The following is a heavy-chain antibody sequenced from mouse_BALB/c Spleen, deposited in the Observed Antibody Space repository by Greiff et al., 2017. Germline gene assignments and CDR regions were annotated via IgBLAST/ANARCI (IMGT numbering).Heavy chain of an antibody. CDR2: IWSGGST. Sequence: QVQLKQSGPGLVQPSQSLSITCTVSGFSLTSYGVHWVRQSPGKGLEWLGVIWSGGSTDYNAAFISRLSISKDNSKSQVFFKMNSLQANDTAIYYCARNMITTRNWFAYWGQGTLVTVSA. CDR1: GFSLTSYG. J-gene: IGHJ3*01. D-gene: IGHD2-4*01. V-gene: IGHV2-2*02. CDR3: ARNMITTRNWFAY.